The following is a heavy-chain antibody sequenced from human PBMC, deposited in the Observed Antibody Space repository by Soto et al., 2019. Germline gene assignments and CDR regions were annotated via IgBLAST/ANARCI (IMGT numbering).Heavy chain of an antibody. CDR2: ISYDVSNK. CDR3: ARDRNTMIVVVISYYFDY. Sequence: QVQLVESGGGVVQPGRSLRLSCAASGFTFSSYAMHWVRQAPGKGLEWVAVISYDVSNKYYADSVKGRFTISRDNSKNTLYLQMNSLRAEDTAVYYCARDRNTMIVVVISYYFDYWGQGTLVTVSS. J-gene: IGHJ4*02. D-gene: IGHD3-22*01. CDR1: GFTFSSYA. V-gene: IGHV3-30-3*01.